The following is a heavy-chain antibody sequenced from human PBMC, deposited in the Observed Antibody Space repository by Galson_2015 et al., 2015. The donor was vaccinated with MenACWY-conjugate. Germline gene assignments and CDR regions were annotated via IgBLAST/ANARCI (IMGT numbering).Heavy chain of an antibody. D-gene: IGHD2-15*01. Sequence: SVKVSCKASGYTFTSSAMNWVRQAPGQGLEWMRWINTDTGNPTYAQGFTGRFVFSLDTSVSTAYLQISSLKAEDTAVYYCARSGGGYCSGGSCYYDYWGQGTLVTVSS. CDR3: ARSGGGYCSGGSCYYDY. CDR1: GYTFTSSA. CDR2: INTDTGNP. J-gene: IGHJ4*02. V-gene: IGHV7-4-1*02.